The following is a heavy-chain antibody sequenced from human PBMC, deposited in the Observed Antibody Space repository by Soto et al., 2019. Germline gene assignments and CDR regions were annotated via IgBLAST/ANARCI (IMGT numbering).Heavy chain of an antibody. Sequence: EVQLVDSGGDLVQPGGSLRLSCAASGFTFSSYWMHWVRQAPGKGLVWVSRINSDGSATNYADSVKGRFTISRDNAKNMLYLQMNSLRAEDTAMYFCVRGVVAANCFDYWGQGALVTVSS. CDR1: GFTFSSYW. CDR3: VRGVVAANCFDY. D-gene: IGHD2-15*01. J-gene: IGHJ4*02. V-gene: IGHV3-74*01. CDR2: INSDGSAT.